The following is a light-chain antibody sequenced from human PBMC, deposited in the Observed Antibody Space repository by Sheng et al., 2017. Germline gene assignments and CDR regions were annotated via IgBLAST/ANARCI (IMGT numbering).Light chain of an antibody. CDR2: GAS. CDR1: QTVSSY. CDR3: QQYGSSLPWT. Sequence: EVVLTQSPATLSLSPGERATLSCRASQTVSSYLAWYQQKPDQAPRLLIYGASSRATGIPDRFSGGGSGTDFTLTISRLEPEDFAVYYCQQYGSSLPWTFGQGTKVEIK. V-gene: IGKV3-20*01. J-gene: IGKJ1*01.